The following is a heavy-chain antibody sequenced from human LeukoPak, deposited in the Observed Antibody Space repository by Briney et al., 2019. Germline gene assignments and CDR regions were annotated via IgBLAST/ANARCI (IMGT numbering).Heavy chain of an antibody. CDR1: GYTFTGYY. Sequence: ASVKVSCKASGYTFTGYYMHWVRQAPGQGLEWMGWINPNSGGTNYAQKFQGRVTMTRDTSISTAYMELSRLRSDDTAVYYCARGAHCSSTSCYSFDYWGQGTLVTVSS. CDR2: INPNSGGT. V-gene: IGHV1-2*02. CDR3: ARGAHCSSTSCYSFDY. J-gene: IGHJ4*02. D-gene: IGHD2-2*01.